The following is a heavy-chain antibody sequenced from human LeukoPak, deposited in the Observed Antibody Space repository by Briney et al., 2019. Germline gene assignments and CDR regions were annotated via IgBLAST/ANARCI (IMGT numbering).Heavy chain of an antibody. D-gene: IGHD2-2*01. CDR1: GFAFRTYW. V-gene: IGHV3-7*05. J-gene: IGHJ3*02. Sequence: GGSPRLSCVASGFAFRTYWMSWVRQAPGKGLDWVANIKPDGSDKKFVDSVKGRFAISRDNAKKSLYLQMNSLRVEDTAVYYCATQTSSEAFEIWGQGTMVTVSS. CDR3: ATQTSSEAFEI. CDR2: IKPDGSDK.